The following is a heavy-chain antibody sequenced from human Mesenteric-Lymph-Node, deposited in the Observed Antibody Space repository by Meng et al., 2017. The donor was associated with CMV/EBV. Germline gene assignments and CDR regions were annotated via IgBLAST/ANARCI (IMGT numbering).Heavy chain of an antibody. CDR2: ISSTTNYI. V-gene: IGHV3-21*01. D-gene: IGHD6-6*01. Sequence: GGSLRLSCAASGFTFSSYSMNWVRQAPGKGLEWVSSISSTTNYIYYADSVKGRFTISRDNAKNSLYLQMNSLRAEDTAVYFCTRAQPYSSSHAFDYWGQGTLVTVSS. CDR1: GFTFSSYS. CDR3: TRAQPYSSSHAFDY. J-gene: IGHJ4*02.